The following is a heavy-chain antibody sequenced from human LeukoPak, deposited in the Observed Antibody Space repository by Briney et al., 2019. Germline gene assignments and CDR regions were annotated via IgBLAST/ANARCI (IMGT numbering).Heavy chain of an antibody. J-gene: IGHJ4*02. Sequence: GGSLRLSCAASGFTFSSYAMSWVRQAPGKGLEWVSAISGSGGSTYYADSVKGRFTISRDNSKNTLYLQMDSLRAEDTAVYYCAKDPITIFGVAHDYWGQGTLVTVSS. CDR3: AKDPITIFGVAHDY. CDR1: GFTFSSYA. CDR2: ISGSGGST. D-gene: IGHD3-3*01. V-gene: IGHV3-23*01.